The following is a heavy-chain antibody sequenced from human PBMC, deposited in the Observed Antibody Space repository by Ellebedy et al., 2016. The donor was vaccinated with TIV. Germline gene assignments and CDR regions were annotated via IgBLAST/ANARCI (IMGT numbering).Heavy chain of an antibody. J-gene: IGHJ5*02. CDR1: GYSFTSYW. CDR2: IYPDDSDT. D-gene: IGHD2-2*01. CDR3: ARFSAAQLSYNWFDP. Sequence: GESLKISXKGSGYSFTSYWIGWMRQMPGKGLEWMGIIYPDDSDTRYSPSFQGQVTISADKSISTAYLQWSSLRASDTAMYYCARFSAAQLSYNWFDPWGQGTLVTVSS. V-gene: IGHV5-51*01.